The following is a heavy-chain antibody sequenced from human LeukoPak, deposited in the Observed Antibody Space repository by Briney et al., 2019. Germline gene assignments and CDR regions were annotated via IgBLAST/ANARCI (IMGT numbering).Heavy chain of an antibody. CDR1: GFTFSNAR. Sequence: GGSQGLSCAASGFTFSNARMSWVRQAPGKGLEWVGRIRSKTDGGTTDYAAPVKGRFTISRDDSKTTLYLQMNSLKTEDTAVYYCTTVSPEGYYYDSSGYSKDGYWGQGTLVTVSS. V-gene: IGHV3-15*01. J-gene: IGHJ4*02. D-gene: IGHD3-22*01. CDR3: TTVSPEGYYYDSSGYSKDGY. CDR2: IRSKTDGGTT.